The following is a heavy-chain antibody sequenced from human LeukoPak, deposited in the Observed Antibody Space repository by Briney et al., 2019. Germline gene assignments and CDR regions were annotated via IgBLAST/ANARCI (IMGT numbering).Heavy chain of an antibody. J-gene: IGHJ4*02. CDR3: ARVGYNGWNFEN. CDR1: GFTFSSYW. CDR2: ISQDVSHK. D-gene: IGHD5-12*01. V-gene: IGHV3-7*01. Sequence: PGGSPRLSCAASGFTFSSYWMSWVRQAPGKGLQSVAYISQDVSHKYYVDSVKGRFTISRDNAKNSLHLEMNSLRAEDTALYYCARVGYNGWNFENWGQGTLVTVSP.